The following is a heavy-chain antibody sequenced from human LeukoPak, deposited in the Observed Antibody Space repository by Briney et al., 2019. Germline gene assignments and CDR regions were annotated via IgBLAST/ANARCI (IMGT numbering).Heavy chain of an antibody. CDR2: ISYDGSNK. CDR1: GFTFSSYS. J-gene: IGHJ4*02. Sequence: GGSLRLPCAGSGFTFSSYSIHWVRQVSGKGLEWVAVISYDGSNKYYADSVKGRFTISRDNSRNTVYLQMNSLRPEDTAVYSCARDLVGYGGGFDYWGQGTLVTVSS. V-gene: IGHV3-30*04. D-gene: IGHD4-23*01. CDR3: ARDLVGYGGGFDY.